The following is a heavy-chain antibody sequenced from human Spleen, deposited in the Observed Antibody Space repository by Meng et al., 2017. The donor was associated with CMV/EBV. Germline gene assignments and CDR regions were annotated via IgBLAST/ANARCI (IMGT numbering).Heavy chain of an antibody. D-gene: IGHD6-19*01. CDR2: ISSSSSYI. CDR3: ARDMSIAVAGMDY. V-gene: IGHV3-21*01. Sequence: EVQLVESGGGLVKPGGSXXPSCAASGFTFSSYSMNWVRQAPGKGLEWVSSISSSSSYIYYADSVKGRFTISRDNAKNSLYLQMNSLRAEDTAVYYCARDMSIAVAGMDYWGQGTLVTVSS. J-gene: IGHJ4*02. CDR1: GFTFSSYS.